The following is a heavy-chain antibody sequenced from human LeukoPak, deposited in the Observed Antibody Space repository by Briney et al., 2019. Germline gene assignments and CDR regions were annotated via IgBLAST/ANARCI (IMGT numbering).Heavy chain of an antibody. CDR2: ISAYNGNT. Sequence: ASVKVSCKASGYTFTSYGISWVRQAPGQGLEWMGCISAYNGNTNYAQKLQGRVTMTTDTSTSTAYMELRSLRSDDTAVYYCARDQISRFGVVIPDAFDIWGQGTMVTVS. D-gene: IGHD3-3*01. J-gene: IGHJ3*02. CDR3: ARDQISRFGVVIPDAFDI. V-gene: IGHV1-18*01. CDR1: GYTFTSYG.